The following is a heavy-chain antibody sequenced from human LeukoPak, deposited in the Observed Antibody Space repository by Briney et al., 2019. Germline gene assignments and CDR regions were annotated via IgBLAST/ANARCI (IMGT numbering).Heavy chain of an antibody. CDR1: GGTFSGYA. Sequence: SVKVSCKASGGTFSGYAISWVRQAPGQGLEWMGGIIPIFGTANYAQKFQGRVTITADESTSTAYMELSSLRSEDTAVYYCARHYDSSFDPWGQGTLVTVSS. J-gene: IGHJ5*02. D-gene: IGHD5-12*01. CDR2: IIPIFGTA. V-gene: IGHV1-69*01. CDR3: ARHYDSSFDP.